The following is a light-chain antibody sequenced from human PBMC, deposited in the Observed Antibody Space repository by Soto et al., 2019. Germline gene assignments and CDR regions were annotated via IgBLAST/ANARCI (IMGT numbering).Light chain of an antibody. J-gene: IGLJ1*01. Sequence: QSVLTQAASVSGSPGQSITISCTGTSSDVGGYNYVSWYQQHPGKAPKLMIFDVSNRPSGVSNRFSGSKSGDTASLTISGLQAEDEADYYCSSYTSSGTLEVFGTGTKVTVL. CDR3: SSYTSSGTLEV. V-gene: IGLV2-14*03. CDR2: DVS. CDR1: SSDVGGYNY.